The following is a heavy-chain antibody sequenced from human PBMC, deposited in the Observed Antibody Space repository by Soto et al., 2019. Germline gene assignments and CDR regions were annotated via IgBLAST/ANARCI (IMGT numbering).Heavy chain of an antibody. CDR2: IRSKAYGGTT. CDR1: GFTFGDYA. Sequence: GGSLRLSCTASGFTFGDYAMSWFRQAPGKGLEWVGFIRSKAYGGTTEYAASVKGRFTISRDDSKSIAYLQMNSLKTEDTAVYYCTRGLLWFGELLTIHYYYYMDVWGKGTTVTVSS. J-gene: IGHJ6*03. D-gene: IGHD3-10*01. CDR3: TRGLLWFGELLTIHYYYYMDV. V-gene: IGHV3-49*03.